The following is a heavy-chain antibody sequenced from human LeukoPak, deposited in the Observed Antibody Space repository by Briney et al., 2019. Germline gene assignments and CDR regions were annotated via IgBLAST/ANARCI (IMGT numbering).Heavy chain of an antibody. Sequence: SETLSLTCTVSGGSISSYYWSWIRQPPGKGLEWIGYIYYSGTTKFNPSLKSRVTISADTSKNQLSLKLSSVTAADTAVYYCATFPYGDRAFDFWGQGALVTVSS. D-gene: IGHD4-17*01. CDR3: ATFPYGDRAFDF. V-gene: IGHV4-59*08. CDR1: GGSISSYY. CDR2: IYYSGTT. J-gene: IGHJ4*02.